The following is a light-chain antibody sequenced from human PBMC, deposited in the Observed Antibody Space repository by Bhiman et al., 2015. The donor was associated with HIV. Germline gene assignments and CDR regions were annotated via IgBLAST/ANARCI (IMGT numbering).Light chain of an antibody. J-gene: IGLJ1*01. Sequence: QSALTQPRSVSGSPGQSVTISCTGTSSDVGGYNYVSWYQQHPGKAPKLMIYDVTKRPSGVPDRFSGSKSGTSASLAITGLQAEDESDYYCQSYDSSLSHVFGTATRVTVL. CDR1: SSDVGGYNY. CDR2: DVT. CDR3: QSYDSSLSHV. V-gene: IGLV2-11*01.